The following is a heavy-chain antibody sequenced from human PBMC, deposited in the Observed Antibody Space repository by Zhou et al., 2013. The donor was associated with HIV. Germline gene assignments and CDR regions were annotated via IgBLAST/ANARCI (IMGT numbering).Heavy chain of an antibody. D-gene: IGHD3-3*01. Sequence: QVHLMQSGTQVKKPGASVRVSCRTSGFTFTKYFIHWVRQAPEKGLEWVGGIIPHLRSPNYAQKFQDRLTITADESTSTAYMELSSLRSEDTAVYYCASSREGSGPYFYYYMDVWGKGTTVSVSS. CDR2: IIPHLRSP. CDR1: GFTFTKYF. V-gene: IGHV1-69*01. CDR3: ASSREGSGPYFYYYMDV. J-gene: IGHJ6*03.